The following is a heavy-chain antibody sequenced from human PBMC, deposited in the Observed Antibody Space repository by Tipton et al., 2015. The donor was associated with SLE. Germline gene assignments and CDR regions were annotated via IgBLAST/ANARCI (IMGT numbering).Heavy chain of an antibody. CDR3: ARGREQWLEWYFDL. J-gene: IGHJ2*01. CDR2: IYYSGST. Sequence: TLSLTCTVSGGSISSYYWSWIRQPPGKGLEWSGYIYYSGSTNYNPSLKSRVTISVDTSKNQFSLKLSSVTAADTAVYYCARGREQWLEWYFDLWGRGTLVTVSS. V-gene: IGHV4-59*01. CDR1: GGSISSYY. D-gene: IGHD6-19*01.